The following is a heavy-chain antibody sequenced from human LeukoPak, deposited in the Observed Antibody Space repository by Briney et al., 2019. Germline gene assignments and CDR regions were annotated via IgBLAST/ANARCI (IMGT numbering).Heavy chain of an antibody. D-gene: IGHD6-13*01. CDR2: IRENGSNK. Sequence: GGSLRLSCAASGFTFSAHIMHWVRQAPGKGLEWVAVIRENGSNKFYAASVRGRFTISRDNAKNSLYLQMNSLRAEDTALYYCAKGLRVYSVFDYWGQGTLVTVSS. J-gene: IGHJ4*02. CDR1: GFTFSAHI. V-gene: IGHV3-30*18. CDR3: AKGLRVYSVFDY.